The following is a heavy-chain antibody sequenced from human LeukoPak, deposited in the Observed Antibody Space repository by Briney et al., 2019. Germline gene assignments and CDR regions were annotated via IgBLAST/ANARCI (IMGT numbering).Heavy chain of an antibody. D-gene: IGHD7-27*01. V-gene: IGHV3-23*01. CDR3: AIDPNWGTHS. Sequence: TGGSLRLSCAASGFTFSTYTMYWVRHPPGKRLEWVSIIGSSGGGIHYADSVKGRFTTSRDNSKNALYLQMNSLRVEDTAVYYCAIDPNWGTHSWGQGVLVTVSS. J-gene: IGHJ4*02. CDR1: GFTFSTYT. CDR2: IGSSGGGI.